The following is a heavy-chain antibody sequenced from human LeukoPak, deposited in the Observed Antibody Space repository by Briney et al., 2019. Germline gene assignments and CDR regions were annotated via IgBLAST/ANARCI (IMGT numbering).Heavy chain of an antibody. J-gene: IGHJ5*02. CDR2: IYYSGST. D-gene: IGHD6-13*01. CDR1: GGSISFYY. CDR3: ARNGAAAGSDWFDP. Sequence: SETLSLTCTVSGGSISFYYWSWIRQPPGKGLEWIGYIYYSGSTNYNPALKSRVTISIDTSKNQFSLKLSSVTAADTAVYYCARNGAAAGSDWFDPWGQGTLATVSS. V-gene: IGHV4-59*01.